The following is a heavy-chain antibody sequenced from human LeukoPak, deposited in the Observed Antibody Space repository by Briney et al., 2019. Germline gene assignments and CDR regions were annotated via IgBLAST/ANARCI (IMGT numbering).Heavy chain of an antibody. V-gene: IGHV3-23*01. J-gene: IGHJ4*02. CDR3: ARDGASIFGVVITFDY. D-gene: IGHD3-3*01. CDR1: GFTFSSYA. CDR2: ISGSGGST. Sequence: HPGGSLRLSCAASGFTFSSYAMSWVRQAPGKGLEWVSAISGSGGSTYYADSVKGRFTISRDNSKNTLYLQMNSLRAEDTAVYYCARDGASIFGVVITFDYWGQGTLVTVSS.